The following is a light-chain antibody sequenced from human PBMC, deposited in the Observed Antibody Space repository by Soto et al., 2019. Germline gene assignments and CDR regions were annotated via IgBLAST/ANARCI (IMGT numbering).Light chain of an antibody. CDR1: QSISNS. J-gene: IGKJ2*01. V-gene: IGKV1-39*01. CDR2: VAS. Sequence: DIQMTQSLSSLSASVGDTVTITCRASQSISNSLSWYQQKPGKAPKFLIYVASTLQRGVPSRFSGSGSGTDFTLTISSLQPEDVATYYCQQPFSPPYTLGQGTKLEIK. CDR3: QQPFSPPYT.